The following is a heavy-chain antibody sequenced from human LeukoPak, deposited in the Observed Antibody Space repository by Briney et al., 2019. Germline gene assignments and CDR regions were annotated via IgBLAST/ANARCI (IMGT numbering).Heavy chain of an antibody. D-gene: IGHD5-18*01. CDR2: IRSKAYGGTT. J-gene: IGHJ6*03. CDR3: TSDSYGGYYYYYMDV. V-gene: IGHV3-49*04. CDR1: GFTFSSYW. Sequence: PGGSLRLSCAASGFTFSSYWVTWVRQAPGKGLEWVGFIRSKAYGGTTEYAASVKGRFTISRDDSKSIAYLQMNSLKTEDTAVYYCTSDSYGGYYYYYMDVWGKGTTVTVSS.